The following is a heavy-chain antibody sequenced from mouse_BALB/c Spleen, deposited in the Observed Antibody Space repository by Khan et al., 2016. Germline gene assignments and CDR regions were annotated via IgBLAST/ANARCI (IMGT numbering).Heavy chain of an antibody. J-gene: IGHJ4*01. Sequence: EVQLQESGPGLVKPSQSLSLTCTVTAYSITSDYAWNWIRQFPGNKLEWMGYIIYSGSTRYYPSLKSRISVTRDTSKNQFFLQLNSVTTEDTATDYGARTPTAYYAMDYWGQGTSVTVSS. CDR3: ARTPTAYYAMDY. CDR1: AYSITSDYA. V-gene: IGHV3-2*02. D-gene: IGHD1-2*01. CDR2: IIYSGST.